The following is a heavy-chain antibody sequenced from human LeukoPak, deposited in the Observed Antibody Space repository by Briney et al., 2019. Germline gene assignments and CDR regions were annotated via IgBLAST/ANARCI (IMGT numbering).Heavy chain of an antibody. J-gene: IGHJ3*02. CDR1: GFTFSSYG. Sequence: GGSLRLSCAASGFTFSSYGMRWVRQAPGKGLEWVAVISYDGSNKYYADSVKGRFTISRDNSKNTLYLQMNSLRAEDTAVYYCAKGLFTMIVVAYDAFDIWGQGTMVTVSS. CDR2: ISYDGSNK. V-gene: IGHV3-30*18. CDR3: AKGLFTMIVVAYDAFDI. D-gene: IGHD3-22*01.